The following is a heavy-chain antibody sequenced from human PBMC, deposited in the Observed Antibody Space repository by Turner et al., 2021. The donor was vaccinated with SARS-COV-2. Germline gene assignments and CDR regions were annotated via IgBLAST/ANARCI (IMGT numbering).Heavy chain of an antibody. CDR2: INTRGDST. CDR3: AKDEGVFTGYGSFDY. J-gene: IGHJ4*02. D-gene: IGHD5-12*01. V-gene: IGHV3-23*01. CDR1: GFTCSNYD. Sequence: EVQLLESVGGLVRPGESLRLSCAASGFTCSNYDMSWLRQAPGKGPEWVSSINTRGDSTFFADSVKGRFTISRDNSKKTLFLQMTSLRAEDTAVYYCAKDEGVFTGYGSFDYWGQGTLVTVSS.